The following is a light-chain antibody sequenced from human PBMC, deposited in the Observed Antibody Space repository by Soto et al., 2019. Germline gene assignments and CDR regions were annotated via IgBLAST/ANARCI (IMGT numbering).Light chain of an antibody. V-gene: IGLV2-23*01. CDR3: CSYAGGTNL. J-gene: IGLJ2*01. CDR1: SSDVGTYNL. Sequence: QSVLTQPASVSGSPGQSITISCTGTSSDVGTYNLVSWYQQHPGKVPKLLIYEATKRPSGVSHRFSASKSGITASLTISGLQAEDEAHYYCCSYAGGTNLFGGGTQLTVL. CDR2: EAT.